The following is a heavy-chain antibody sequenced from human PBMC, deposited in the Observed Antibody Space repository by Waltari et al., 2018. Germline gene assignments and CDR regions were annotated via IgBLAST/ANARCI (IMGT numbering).Heavy chain of an antibody. CDR3: ARDQYGGNSPFYY. Sequence: QVQLQESGPGLVKPSQTLSLTCPVSGGSISSGGSYWSWIRQHPGKGLEWIGYIYYSGSTYYNPSLKSRVTISVDTSKNQFSLKLSSVTAADTAVYYCARDQYGGNSPFYYWGQGTLVTVSS. CDR2: IYYSGST. V-gene: IGHV4-31*03. CDR1: GGSISSGGSY. D-gene: IGHD2-21*02. J-gene: IGHJ4*02.